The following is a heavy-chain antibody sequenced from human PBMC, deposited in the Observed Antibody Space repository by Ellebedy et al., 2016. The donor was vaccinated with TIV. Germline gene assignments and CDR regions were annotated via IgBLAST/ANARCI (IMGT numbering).Heavy chain of an antibody. CDR2: IRNTGDNT. Sequence: GESLKISCAASAFIFTNYDMAWVRQAPGKGLEWVSGIRNTGDNTYYADSVKGRFTISRDNSKNVLYLQTNTLRAEDTAVYYCGGRWIWGQGTMVTVSS. V-gene: IGHV3-23*01. J-gene: IGHJ3*02. D-gene: IGHD4-23*01. CDR3: GGRWI. CDR1: AFIFTNYD.